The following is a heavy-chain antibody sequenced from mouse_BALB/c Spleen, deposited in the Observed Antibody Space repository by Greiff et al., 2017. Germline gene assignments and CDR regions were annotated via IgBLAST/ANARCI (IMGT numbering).Heavy chain of an antibody. CDR3: TRITTVVAPGYYAMDY. D-gene: IGHD1-1*01. V-gene: IGHV6-6*02. CDR2: IRLKSNNYAT. Sequence: EVKLMESGGGLVQPGGSMKLSCVASGFTFSNYWMNWVRQSPEKGLEWVAEIRLKSNNYATHYAESVKGRFTISRDDSKSSVYLQMNNLRAEDTGIYYCTRITTVVAPGYYAMDYWGQGTSVTVSS. J-gene: IGHJ4*01. CDR1: GFTFSNYW.